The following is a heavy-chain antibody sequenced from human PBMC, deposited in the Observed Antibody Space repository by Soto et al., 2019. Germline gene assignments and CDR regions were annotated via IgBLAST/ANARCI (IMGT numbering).Heavy chain of an antibody. J-gene: IGHJ5*02. Sequence: SETLSLTCTVSCGSFNPNCWSWIRQTPGKGLEWVGYVYYGGTTSHNPSLKSRVTISLETSKSHFSLRLTSVTAADSAVYYCARLGEYYQSLEPWGPGTLVTVSS. V-gene: IGHV4-59*08. CDR1: CGSFNPNC. CDR2: VYYGGTT. CDR3: ARLGEYYQSLEP. D-gene: IGHD4-17*01.